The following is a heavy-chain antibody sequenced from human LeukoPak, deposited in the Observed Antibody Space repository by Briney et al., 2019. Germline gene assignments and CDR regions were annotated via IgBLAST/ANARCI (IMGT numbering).Heavy chain of an antibody. D-gene: IGHD6-13*01. J-gene: IGHJ4*02. Sequence: PSETLSLTCTVSGGSISSSSYYWGWIRQPPGKGLEWIGSIYYSGSTYYNPSLKSRVTISVDTSKNQFSLKLSSVTAADTAVYYCASEYSSSWYVAYWGPGTLVTVSS. CDR3: ASEYSSSWYVAY. CDR2: IYYSGST. CDR1: GGSISSSSYY. V-gene: IGHV4-39*01.